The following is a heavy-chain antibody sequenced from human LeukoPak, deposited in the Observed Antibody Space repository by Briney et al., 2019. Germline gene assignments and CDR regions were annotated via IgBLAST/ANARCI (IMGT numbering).Heavy chain of an antibody. Sequence: SETLSLTCAVYGGSFSGYCWSWIRQPPGKGLEWIGEINHSGSTNYNPSLKSRVTISVDTSKNQFSLKLSSVTAADTAVYYCARGTKQLKTYYYMDVWGKGTTVTVSS. CDR1: GGSFSGYC. CDR3: ARGTKQLKTYYYMDV. D-gene: IGHD6-6*01. V-gene: IGHV4-34*01. J-gene: IGHJ6*03. CDR2: INHSGST.